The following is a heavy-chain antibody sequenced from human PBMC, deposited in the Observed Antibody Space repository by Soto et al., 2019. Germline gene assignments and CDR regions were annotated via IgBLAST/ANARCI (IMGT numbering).Heavy chain of an antibody. Sequence: PGESLKICCAASGFTFSSYGMHWVRQAPGKGLEWVAVISYDGSNKYYADSVKGRFTISRDNSKNTLYLQMNSLRAEDTAVYYCASRYDYGDYAMDYWGQGTLVTVSS. CDR2: ISYDGSNK. V-gene: IGHV3-30*03. J-gene: IGHJ4*02. CDR3: ASRYDYGDYAMDY. CDR1: GFTFSSYG. D-gene: IGHD4-17*01.